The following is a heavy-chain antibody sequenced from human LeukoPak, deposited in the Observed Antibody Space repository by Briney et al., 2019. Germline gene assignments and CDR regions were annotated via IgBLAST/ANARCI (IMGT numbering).Heavy chain of an antibody. CDR3: AKGTHYGDYVFDY. CDR1: GFTFSSYA. J-gene: IGHJ4*02. Sequence: GGSLRLSCAASGFTFSSYAMSWFRQAPGKGLEWVSAISGSGGSTYYADSVKGRFTISRDNSKNTLYLQMNSLRAEDTAVYYCAKGTHYGDYVFDYWGQGTLVTVSS. D-gene: IGHD4-17*01. CDR2: ISGSGGST. V-gene: IGHV3-23*01.